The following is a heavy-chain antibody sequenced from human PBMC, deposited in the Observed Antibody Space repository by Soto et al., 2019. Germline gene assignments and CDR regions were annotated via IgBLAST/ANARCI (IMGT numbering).Heavy chain of an antibody. CDR3: ARVNSGSYLNWFDP. D-gene: IGHD1-26*01. CDR1: GGSISSGGYS. V-gene: IGHV4-30-2*01. J-gene: IGHJ5*02. CDR2: TYHSGST. Sequence: PSETLSLTCAVSGGSISSGGYSWSWIRQPPGKGLEWIGYTYHSGSTYYNPSLKSRVTISVDRSKNQFSLKLSSVTAADTAVYYCARVNSGSYLNWFDPWGQGTLVTVSS.